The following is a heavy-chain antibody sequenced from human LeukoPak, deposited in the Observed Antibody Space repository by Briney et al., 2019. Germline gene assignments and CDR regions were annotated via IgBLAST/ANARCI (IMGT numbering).Heavy chain of an antibody. CDR3: ARGGGLMCSSTSCYPFDY. V-gene: IGHV1-46*01. CDR2: INPSGGST. D-gene: IGHD2-2*01. J-gene: IGHJ4*02. CDR1: GYTFTSYY. Sequence: ASVKVSCKASGYTFTSYYMHWVRQAPGQGLEWMGIINPSGGSTSYAQKFQGRVTMTRDTSTSTVYMELSSLRSEDTAVYYCARGGGLMCSSTSCYPFDYWGQGTLVTVSS.